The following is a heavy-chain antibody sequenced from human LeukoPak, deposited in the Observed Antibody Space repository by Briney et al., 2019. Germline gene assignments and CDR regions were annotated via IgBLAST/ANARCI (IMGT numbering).Heavy chain of an antibody. V-gene: IGHV3-7*01. D-gene: IGHD4-17*01. CDR3: VREVTTGDYYMDV. Sequence: GGSLRLSCAGSGFIFSTYWMSWVRQAPGKGLEWVANIKQDGSEKYYVDSVKGRFTVSRDNAKNSLYLQMNRLRAEDTAAYYCVREVTTGDYYMDVWGKGTTVTASS. CDR1: GFIFSTYW. J-gene: IGHJ6*03. CDR2: IKQDGSEK.